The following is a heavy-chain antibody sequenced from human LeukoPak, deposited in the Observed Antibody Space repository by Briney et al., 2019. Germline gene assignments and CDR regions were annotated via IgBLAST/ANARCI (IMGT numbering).Heavy chain of an antibody. CDR3: ARGGHRRYYYTSGSAFDP. Sequence: SETLSLTCTVSGGSISIYSWSWIRQPAGKGLEWIGRIFASGSTKYNPSLKSRVTMSVDTSKNQFSLKLTSVTAADTAVYYCARGGHRRYYYTSGSAFDPWGQGTLVTVSS. D-gene: IGHD3-10*01. J-gene: IGHJ5*02. V-gene: IGHV4-4*07. CDR2: IFASGST. CDR1: GGSISIYS.